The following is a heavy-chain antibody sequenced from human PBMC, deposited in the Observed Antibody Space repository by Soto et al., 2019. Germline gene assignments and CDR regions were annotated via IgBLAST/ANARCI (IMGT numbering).Heavy chain of an antibody. J-gene: IGHJ4*02. V-gene: IGHV3-23*01. CDR1: GFTFNNYA. Sequence: EVQLLDSGGGLVQPGGSLGPSCAASGFTFNNYAMNWVRQAPGMGLEWVATISNTGGGTYYADSVKGRFTISRDNSKNTLYLQMSSLRVEDTAVYYCAKDRLAGNFVYWVQGTQVTVSS. CDR3: AKDRLAGNFVY. CDR2: ISNTGGGT.